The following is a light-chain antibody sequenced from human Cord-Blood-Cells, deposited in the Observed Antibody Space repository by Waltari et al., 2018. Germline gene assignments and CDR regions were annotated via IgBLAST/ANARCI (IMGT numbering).Light chain of an antibody. Sequence: EIVLTQSQATLSLSPGERATLSCRASQSASSYLAWYQQKPGQAPRLLIYDASNRATGIPARFSGSGSGTDFTLTISSLEPEDFAVYYCQQRSNWPITFGQGTRLEIK. V-gene: IGKV3-11*01. CDR3: QQRSNWPIT. J-gene: IGKJ5*01. CDR1: QSASSY. CDR2: DAS.